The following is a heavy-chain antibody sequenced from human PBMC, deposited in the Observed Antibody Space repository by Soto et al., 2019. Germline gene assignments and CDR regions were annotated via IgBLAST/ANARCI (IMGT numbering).Heavy chain of an antibody. V-gene: IGHV1-3*01. CDR1: GYTFTSYA. CDR2: INAGNGNT. CDR3: ARTVGYYYGMDV. J-gene: IGHJ6*02. D-gene: IGHD4-17*01. Sequence: QVQLVQSGAEVKKPGASVKVSCKASGYTFTSYAMHWVRQAPGQSLEWMGWINAGNGNTKYSQKFQGRVTITRDTSARPAYMELSSLRSEDTAVYYCARTVGYYYGMDVWGQGTTVTVSS.